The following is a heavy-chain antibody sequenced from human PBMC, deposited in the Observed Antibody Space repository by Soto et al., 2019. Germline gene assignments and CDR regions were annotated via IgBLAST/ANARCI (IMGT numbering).Heavy chain of an antibody. CDR3: VRGVVVVVGSTAENFDH. D-gene: IGHD2-15*01. J-gene: IGHJ4*02. CDR1: GFSLTKYS. Sequence: GSLRLSWVTSGFSLTKYSMIWVRQAPGKGLEWVSYISYSGETKYYADSLKGRYAISRDDAKNSVYLQMNRLRDEDTAFYYCVRGVVVVVGSTAENFDHWGQGTLVTVSS. CDR2: ISYSGETK. V-gene: IGHV3-48*02.